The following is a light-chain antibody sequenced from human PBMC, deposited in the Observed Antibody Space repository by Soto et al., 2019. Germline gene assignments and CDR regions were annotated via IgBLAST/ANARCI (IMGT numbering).Light chain of an antibody. CDR2: DAS. Sequence: EIVLTQSPGTLSLSPGERATLSCRASQSVSSNYLAWYQQKPGQAPRLLIYDASSRATGIPDRFSGSGSETDFTLTISRLEPVDFAVYFCQQYGSSPWTFGQGTQVEIK. J-gene: IGKJ1*01. V-gene: IGKV3-20*01. CDR3: QQYGSSPWT. CDR1: QSVSSNY.